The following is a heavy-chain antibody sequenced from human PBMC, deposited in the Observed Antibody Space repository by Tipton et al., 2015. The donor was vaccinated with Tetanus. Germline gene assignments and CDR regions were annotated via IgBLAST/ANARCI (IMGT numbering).Heavy chain of an antibody. D-gene: IGHD1-26*01. J-gene: IGHJ4*03. CDR1: GDSISSGGYY. Sequence: LRLTCTVAGDSISSGGYYWNWVRQNPGKGLEWLGYIFSTGTTFSSPSLNGRVSMSLDTSKNLFALRLASVTAADTAVYYCARDRHPYRISGAFRGNDALDIWGPGALVTVSS. CDR2: IFSTGTT. V-gene: IGHV4-31*03. CDR3: ARDRHPYRISGAFRGNDALDI.